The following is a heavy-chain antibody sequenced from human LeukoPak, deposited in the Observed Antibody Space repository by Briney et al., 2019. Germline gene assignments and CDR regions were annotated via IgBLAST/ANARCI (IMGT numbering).Heavy chain of an antibody. CDR1: GFTFSSYG. CDR3: AKGGSGPRSGYNYMDV. CDR2: IRYDGSHK. V-gene: IGHV3-30*02. J-gene: IGHJ6*03. Sequence: GGSLRLSCAASGFTFSSYGMHWVRQAPGKGLEWVAFIRYDGSHKYYADSVKGRFTVSRDNSKNTLYLQMNSLRAEDTAVYHCAKGGSGPRSGYNYMDVWGKGTTVTISS. D-gene: IGHD3-10*01.